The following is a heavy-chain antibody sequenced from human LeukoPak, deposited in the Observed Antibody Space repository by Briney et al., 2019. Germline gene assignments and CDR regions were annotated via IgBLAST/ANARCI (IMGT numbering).Heavy chain of an antibody. D-gene: IGHD3-10*01. V-gene: IGHV4-61*09. Sequence: PSETLSLTCSVSGGSISSGYYYWTWIRQPAGKGLEYIGHIYASGSTNYNPSLKSRVTISIDTSKNQFSLKLTSMTAADTAVYYCARDGGGGSGSYYRYFDYWGQGTLVTVSS. CDR3: ARDGGGGSGSYYRYFDY. CDR2: IYASGST. CDR1: GGSISSGYYY. J-gene: IGHJ4*02.